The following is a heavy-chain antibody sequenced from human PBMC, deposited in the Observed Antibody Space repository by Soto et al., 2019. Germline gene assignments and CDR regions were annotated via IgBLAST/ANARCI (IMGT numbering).Heavy chain of an antibody. CDR2: INAGNGNT. J-gene: IGHJ4*02. Sequence: QVQLVQSGAEVKKPGASVKVSCKASGYTFTSYAMHWVRQAPGQRLEWMGWINAGNGNTKYSQKFQGRVTITRDTSASTAYMELSSLRSEDTAVYYCATYRDYQYYFDHWGQGTLVTVSS. D-gene: IGHD4-17*01. CDR1: GYTFTSYA. CDR3: ATYRDYQYYFDH. V-gene: IGHV1-3*01.